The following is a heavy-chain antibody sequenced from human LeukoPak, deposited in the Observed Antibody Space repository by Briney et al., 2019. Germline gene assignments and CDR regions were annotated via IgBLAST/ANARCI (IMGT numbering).Heavy chain of an antibody. J-gene: IGHJ1*01. Sequence: PGGSLRLSCAASGFTVSSNYMSWVRQAPGKGLEWVSVIYSGGSTYYADSVKGRFTISRDNSKNTLYLQMNSLRAEDTAVYYCARVDYGDYQYFQHWGQGTLDTVSS. CDR1: GFTVSSNY. CDR3: ARVDYGDYQYFQH. D-gene: IGHD4-17*01. CDR2: IYSGGST. V-gene: IGHV3-53*01.